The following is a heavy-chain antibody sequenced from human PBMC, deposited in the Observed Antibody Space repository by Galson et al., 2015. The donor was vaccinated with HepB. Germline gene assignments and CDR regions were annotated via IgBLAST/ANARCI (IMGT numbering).Heavy chain of an antibody. CDR1: GFTFGDYA. J-gene: IGHJ4*02. D-gene: IGHD3-10*01. V-gene: IGHV3-49*03. Sequence: SLRLSCAASGFTFGDYAMSWFRQAPGKGLEWVGFIRSKAYGGTTEYAASVKGRFTISRDDSKSIAYLQMNSLKTEDTAVYYCTIPSERFGELLCFDYWGQGTLVTVSS. CDR2: IRSKAYGGTT. CDR3: TIPSERFGELLCFDY.